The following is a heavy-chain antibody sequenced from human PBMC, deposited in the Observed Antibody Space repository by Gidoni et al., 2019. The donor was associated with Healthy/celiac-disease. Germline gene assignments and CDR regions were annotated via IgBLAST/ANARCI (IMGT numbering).Heavy chain of an antibody. Sequence: QVQLVESGGGVVQPGRSLRLSCAASGFTFSSYGMHWVRQAPGKGLEWVAVIWYDGSNKYYADSVKGRFTISRDNSKNTLYLQMNSLRAEDTAVYYCAREEIVVVLSYYYYGMDVWGQGTTVTVSS. D-gene: IGHD2-2*01. J-gene: IGHJ6*02. CDR3: AREEIVVVLSYYYYGMDV. CDR1: GFTFSSYG. V-gene: IGHV3-33*01. CDR2: IWYDGSNK.